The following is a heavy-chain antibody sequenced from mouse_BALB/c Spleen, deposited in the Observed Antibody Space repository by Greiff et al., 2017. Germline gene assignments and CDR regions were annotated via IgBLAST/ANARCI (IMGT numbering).Heavy chain of an antibody. CDR2: ISSGGST. V-gene: IGHV5-6-5*01. Sequence: EVQRVESGGGLVKPGGSLKLSCAASGFTFSSYAMSWVRQTPEKRLEWVASISSGGSTYYPDSVKGRFTISRDNARNILYLQMSSLRSEDTAMYYCARATMITTDAMDYWGQGTSVTVSS. CDR3: ARATMITTDAMDY. D-gene: IGHD2-4*01. J-gene: IGHJ4*01. CDR1: GFTFSSYA.